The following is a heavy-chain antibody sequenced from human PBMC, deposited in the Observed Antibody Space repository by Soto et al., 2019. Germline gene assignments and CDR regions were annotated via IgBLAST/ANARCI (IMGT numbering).Heavy chain of an antibody. CDR1: GDIVSSKNAA. V-gene: IGHV6-1*01. Sequence: QTLSLTCDISGDIVSSKNAAWDLIMQSPSRGLEWLGRTYYRSKWHSGYAVSVRSRVSISPDTSKNRFSLQLNSVTPDDTAVYYCARSGPGGYIDHWGRGTLVTVSS. D-gene: IGHD2-15*01. J-gene: IGHJ4*02. CDR3: ARSGPGGYIDH. CDR2: TYYRSKWHS.